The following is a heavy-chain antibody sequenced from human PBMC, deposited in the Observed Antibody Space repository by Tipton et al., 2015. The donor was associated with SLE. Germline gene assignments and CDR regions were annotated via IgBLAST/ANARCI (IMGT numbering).Heavy chain of an antibody. D-gene: IGHD4-17*01. CDR2: ISYTGAT. V-gene: IGHV4-39*07. Sequence: LRLSCAASGFTVSSNHMNWIRQPPGKGLECIGSISYTGATYYNLSLKSRVTISVDASKNQFSLKLSSVTAADTAVYYCEGAATGTNYYMDVWGKGTTVTVSS. J-gene: IGHJ6*03. CDR3: EGAATGTNYYMDV. CDR1: GFTVSSNH.